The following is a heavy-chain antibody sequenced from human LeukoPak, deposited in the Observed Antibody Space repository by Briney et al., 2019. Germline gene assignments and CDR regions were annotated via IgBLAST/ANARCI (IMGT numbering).Heavy chain of an antibody. J-gene: IGHJ3*02. Sequence: SETLSLTCTVSGGSVSSGSYYWSWIRQPPGKGLEWIGYIYYSGSTNYNPSLKSRVIISVDTSKNQFSLKLSSVTAADTAVYYCARESPDYYDSSGYWVEAFDIWGQGTMVTVSS. CDR3: ARESPDYYDSSGYWVEAFDI. V-gene: IGHV4-61*01. CDR1: GGSVSSGSYY. CDR2: IYYSGST. D-gene: IGHD3-22*01.